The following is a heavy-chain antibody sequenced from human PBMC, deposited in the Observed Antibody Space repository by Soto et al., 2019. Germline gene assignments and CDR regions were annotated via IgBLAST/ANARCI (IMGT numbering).Heavy chain of an antibody. V-gene: IGHV3-64D*08. CDR1: GFTFSSYA. CDR3: VKDPAGVYSYGNNFDY. D-gene: IGHD5-18*01. CDR2: ISSNGGST. J-gene: IGHJ4*02. Sequence: GGSLRLSCSASGFTFSSYAMHWVRQAPGKGLEYVSAISSNGGSTYYADSVKGRFTISRDNSKNTLYLQMSSLRAEDTAVYYCVKDPAGVYSYGNNFDYWGQGTLVTVSS.